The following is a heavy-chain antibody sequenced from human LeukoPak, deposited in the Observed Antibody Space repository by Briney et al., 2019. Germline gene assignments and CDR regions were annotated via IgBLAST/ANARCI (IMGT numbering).Heavy chain of an antibody. J-gene: IGHJ4*02. CDR1: GGSISRGGYY. Sequence: SETLSLTCTVSGGSISRGGYYWSWIRQHPGMGLEWIGYISNSGSTNYNPSLKSRVTISVDKSKNQFSLKLSSVTAADTAVYYCARAPYSGKYYFDYWGQGTLVTVSS. V-gene: IGHV4-31*03. CDR3: ARAPYSGKYYFDY. D-gene: IGHD1-26*01. CDR2: ISNSGST.